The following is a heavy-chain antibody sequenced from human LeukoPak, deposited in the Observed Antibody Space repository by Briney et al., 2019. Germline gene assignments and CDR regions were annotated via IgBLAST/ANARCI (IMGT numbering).Heavy chain of an antibody. J-gene: IGHJ4*02. Sequence: GGSLRLSCAASGFTLSSYAMSWVCQAPGKGLEWVSAISDSGNTYHADSVKGRFTISRDSSKNTLFLQMNRLRPEDAAVYYCAKAPVTTCRGAYCYPFDYWGQGTLVTVSS. D-gene: IGHD2-21*01. V-gene: IGHV3-23*01. CDR1: GFTLSSYA. CDR2: ISDSGNT. CDR3: AKAPVTTCRGAYCYPFDY.